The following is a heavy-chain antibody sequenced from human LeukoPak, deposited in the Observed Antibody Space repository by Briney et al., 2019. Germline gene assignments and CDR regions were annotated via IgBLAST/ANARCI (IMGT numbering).Heavy chain of an antibody. CDR1: GYTFTSYY. Sequence: ASVKVSCKASGYTFTSYYMHWVRQAPGQGLEWMGIINPSGGSTSYAQKFQGRVTMTRDTSTSTVYMELSSLRAEDTAVYYCARDYYYDSSGYSGSAFDIWGQGTTVTVSS. D-gene: IGHD3-22*01. V-gene: IGHV1-46*01. CDR3: ARDYYYDSSGYSGSAFDI. CDR2: INPSGGST. J-gene: IGHJ3*02.